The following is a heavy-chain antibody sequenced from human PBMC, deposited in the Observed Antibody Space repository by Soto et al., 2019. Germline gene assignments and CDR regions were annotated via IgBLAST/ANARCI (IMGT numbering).Heavy chain of an antibody. J-gene: IGHJ3*02. D-gene: IGHD2-2*01. Sequence: GSLRLSCAASGFTLNNYWMSWVRQAPGKGLEWVANINQDGSEKYYVDSVKGRFTISRDNAKNSLYLQMNSLRAEDTAVYYCARVKECSSTSCYARDAFDIWGQGTMVTVSS. CDR3: ARVKECSSTSCYARDAFDI. CDR2: INQDGSEK. V-gene: IGHV3-7*03. CDR1: GFTLNNYW.